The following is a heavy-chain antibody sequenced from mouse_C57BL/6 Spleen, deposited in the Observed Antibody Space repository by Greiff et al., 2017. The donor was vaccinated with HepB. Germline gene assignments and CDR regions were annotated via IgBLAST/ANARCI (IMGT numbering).Heavy chain of an antibody. J-gene: IGHJ4*01. Sequence: EVKLMESGEGLVKPGGSLKLSCAASGFTFSSYAMSWVRQTPEKRLEWVAYISSGGDYIYYADTVKGRFTISRDNARNTLYLQMSSLKSEDTAMYYCTREDYDYDGAMDYWGQGTSVTVSS. D-gene: IGHD2-4*01. CDR2: ISSGGDYI. V-gene: IGHV5-9-1*02. CDR3: TREDYDYDGAMDY. CDR1: GFTFSSYA.